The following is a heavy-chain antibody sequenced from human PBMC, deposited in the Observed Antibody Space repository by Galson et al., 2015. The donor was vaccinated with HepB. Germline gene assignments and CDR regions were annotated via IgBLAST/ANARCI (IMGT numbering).Heavy chain of an antibody. Sequence: TLSLTCAVYGGSFSGYYWSWIRQPPGKGLEWIGEINHSGSTNYNPSLKSRVTISVDTSKNQFSLKLSSVTAADTAVYYCARDHAWGAYCGGDCLIDAFDIWGQGTMVTVSS. D-gene: IGHD2-21*02. CDR2: INHSGST. CDR1: GGSFSGYY. J-gene: IGHJ3*02. V-gene: IGHV4-34*09. CDR3: ARDHAWGAYCGGDCLIDAFDI.